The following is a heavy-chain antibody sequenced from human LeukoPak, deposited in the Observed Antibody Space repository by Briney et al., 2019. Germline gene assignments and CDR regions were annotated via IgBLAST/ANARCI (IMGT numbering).Heavy chain of an antibody. CDR2: FYYSGST. D-gene: IGHD5-24*01. J-gene: IGHJ6*03. CDR1: GGSISSYY. Sequence: PSETLSLTCTVSGGSISSYYWSWIRQPPGKGLEWIGYFYYSGSTNYNPSLKSRVTISVDTSKNQSSLKLSSVTAADPDVYYCARVDGRDGYNYDYYYMDVWGKGTTVTVSS. CDR3: ARVDGRDGYNYDYYYMDV. V-gene: IGHV4-59*01.